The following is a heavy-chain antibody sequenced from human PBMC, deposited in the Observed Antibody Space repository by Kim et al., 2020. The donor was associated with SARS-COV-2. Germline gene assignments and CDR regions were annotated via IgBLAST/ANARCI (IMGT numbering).Heavy chain of an antibody. Sequence: SETLSLTCAVSDGSFSTNWWTWVRQPPGKGLEWIGEIYHSGVTNYNPSLKSRVTITVDKPKNQFSLTLSSVTAADPAVYYCARLGSDSGNYFWFDPWGQGTLVPVSS. J-gene: IGHJ5*02. CDR3: ARLGSDSGNYFWFDP. CDR2: IYHSGVT. CDR1: DGSFSTNW. V-gene: IGHV4-4*02. D-gene: IGHD1-26*01.